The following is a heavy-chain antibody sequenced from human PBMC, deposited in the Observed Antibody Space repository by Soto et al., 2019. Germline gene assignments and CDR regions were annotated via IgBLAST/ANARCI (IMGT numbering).Heavy chain of an antibody. Sequence: QVQLVQSGAEVKKPGSSVKVSCKASGGTFSSYAISWVRQAPGQGLEWMGGIIPIFGTANYAQKFQGRVTITADESTSTAYMELSSLRSEDTAVYYCARESTYYDILTGYPDYYYSGMDVWGQGTTVTVSS. J-gene: IGHJ6*02. CDR2: IIPIFGTA. V-gene: IGHV1-69*01. D-gene: IGHD3-9*01. CDR3: ARESTYYDILTGYPDYYYSGMDV. CDR1: GGTFSSYA.